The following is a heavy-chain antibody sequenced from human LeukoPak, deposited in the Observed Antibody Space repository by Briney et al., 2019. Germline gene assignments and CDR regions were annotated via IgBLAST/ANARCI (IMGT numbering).Heavy chain of an antibody. CDR2: IRSKVYGGTP. J-gene: IGHJ4*02. Sequence: GGTLRLSCATSGFTFRNYGMAWVRQAPGKGLEWVGFIRSKVYGGTPEYAASVKGRFTISRDDSKGIAYLQMNSLKTEDTAVYYCTRDQTPYYWGQGTLVTVSS. CDR1: GFTFRNYG. CDR3: TRDQTPYY. V-gene: IGHV3-49*04.